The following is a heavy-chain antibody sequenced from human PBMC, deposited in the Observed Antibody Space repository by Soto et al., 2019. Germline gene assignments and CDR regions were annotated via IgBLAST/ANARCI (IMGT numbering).Heavy chain of an antibody. V-gene: IGHV4-59*12. CDR1: GGSIRSYY. D-gene: IGHD5-12*01. Sequence: PWGTLSLTCTVSGGSIRSYYWSWFRQPPGKGLEWIGYIYYSGSTHYNPSLTSRVTISVDTSKNQFSLKLSSVTAADTAVYHCASVTRDGYNSVFDYWGQGTLVT. CDR3: ASVTRDGYNSVFDY. J-gene: IGHJ4*02. CDR2: IYYSGST.